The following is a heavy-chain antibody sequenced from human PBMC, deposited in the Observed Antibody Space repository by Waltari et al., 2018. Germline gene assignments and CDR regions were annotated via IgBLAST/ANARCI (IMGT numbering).Heavy chain of an antibody. CDR2: IIPILGTP. V-gene: IGHV1-69*14. Sequence: QVHLVQSGAEVKKPGSSVRVSCKASGGTFSSYEFNWVRQAPGQGLEWMGGIIPILGTPSYGQKFQGRVTITADTSTTTAYMELSSLRFEDTAVYYCARDPKGTTVIYDAFDLWGQGTMVSVSS. CDR1: GGTFSSYE. CDR3: ARDPKGTTVIYDAFDL. D-gene: IGHD4-17*01. J-gene: IGHJ3*01.